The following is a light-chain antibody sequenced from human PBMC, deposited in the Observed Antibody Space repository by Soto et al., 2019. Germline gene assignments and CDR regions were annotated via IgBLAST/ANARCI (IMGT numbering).Light chain of an antibody. CDR3: ALYLGSGVWV. V-gene: IGLV8-61*01. Sequence: QTVVTQEPSFSVSPGGTVTLTCGWSSGSVSTNYYPSWYQQTPGQAPRTLIYNTNTRSSGVPNRFSGSILENKAALTITGAQADDECDYYCALYLGSGVWVFGGGTKVTVL. J-gene: IGLJ3*02. CDR1: SGSVSTNYY. CDR2: NTN.